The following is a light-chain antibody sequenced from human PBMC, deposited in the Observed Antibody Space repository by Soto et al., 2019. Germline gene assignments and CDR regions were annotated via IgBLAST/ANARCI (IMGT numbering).Light chain of an antibody. CDR1: SSDVGGYNY. Sequence: QSALTQPHSASGSPGQSVTISCTGTSSDVGGYNYVSWYQQHPGKAPKLMIYEVSKRPSGVPDRFSGSKSGNTASLTVSGLQAEDEADYYCSSYAGSHYVFGTGTKVTVL. V-gene: IGLV2-8*01. CDR3: SSYAGSHYV. J-gene: IGLJ1*01. CDR2: EVS.